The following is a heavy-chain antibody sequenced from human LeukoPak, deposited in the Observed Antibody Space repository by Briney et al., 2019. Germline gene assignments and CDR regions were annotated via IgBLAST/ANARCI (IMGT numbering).Heavy chain of an antibody. J-gene: IGHJ6*02. CDR3: ARESIMITFGGVIVPWYGMDV. Sequence: PGGSLRLSCAASGFTFSSYSMNWVRQTPGKGLEWVSYISSSSSTIYYADSVKGPFTISRDNAKNSLYLQMNSLRDEDTAVYYCARESIMITFGGVIVPWYGMDVWGQGTTVTVSS. CDR1: GFTFSSYS. D-gene: IGHD3-16*02. CDR2: ISSSSSTI. V-gene: IGHV3-48*02.